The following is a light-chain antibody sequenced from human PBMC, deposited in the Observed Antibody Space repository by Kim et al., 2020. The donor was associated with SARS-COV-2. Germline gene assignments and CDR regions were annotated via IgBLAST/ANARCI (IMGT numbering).Light chain of an antibody. CDR1: QSIRVS. CDR2: EAS. V-gene: IGKV1-5*03. Sequence: ASVGDRVTITCRASQSIRVSLAWYQQNPGKAPNLLIYEASSLESGVSSKFSGNGSGTEFTLTINCLQPDDFATYYCQQYDRYPLTFGGGTKVDIK. CDR3: QQYDRYPLT. J-gene: IGKJ4*01.